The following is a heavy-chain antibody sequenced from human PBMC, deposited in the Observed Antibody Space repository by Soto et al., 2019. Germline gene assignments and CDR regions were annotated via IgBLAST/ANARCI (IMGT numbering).Heavy chain of an antibody. D-gene: IGHD2-2*01. V-gene: IGHV1-18*04. CDR1: GYTFTSYG. Sequence: QVPLVQSGAEVKKPGASVKVSCKASGYTFTSYGISWVRQAPGQGLEWMGWISAYNGNTNYAQKLQGRVTMTTDTSTSTAYMELRSLRSDDTAVYYCARGDIVVVPAASYYYYYGMAVWGQGTTVTVSS. CDR3: ARGDIVVVPAASYYYYYGMAV. J-gene: IGHJ6*02. CDR2: ISAYNGNT.